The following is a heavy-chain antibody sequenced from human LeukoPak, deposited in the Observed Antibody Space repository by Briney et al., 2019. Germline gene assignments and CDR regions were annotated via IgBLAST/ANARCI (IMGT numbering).Heavy chain of an antibody. V-gene: IGHV3-30*18. D-gene: IGHD5-18*01. J-gene: IGHJ4*02. CDR3: AKGEDTALVDWFDY. CDR2: ISSEGSDQ. CDR1: GFAFSSYG. Sequence: GRSLRLSCAASGFAFSSYGMHWVRQAPGKGLEWVAAISSEGSDQYYADSVEGRFTISRDNSKNTLFLQMNSLRVEDTAVYYCAKGEDTALVDWFDYRGQGTLVPVSS.